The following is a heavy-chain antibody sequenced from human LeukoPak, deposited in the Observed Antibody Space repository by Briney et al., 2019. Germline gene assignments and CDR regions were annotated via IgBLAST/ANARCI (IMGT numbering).Heavy chain of an antibody. Sequence: ASEKVSCKASGYTFTSYGISWVRQAPGQGLEWMGWISAYNGNTNYAQKLQGRVTMTTDTSTSTAYMELRSLRSDDTAVYYCARALLRYFDHSPRDSYYYGMDVWGQGTTVTVSS. CDR3: ARALLRYFDHSPRDSYYYGMDV. J-gene: IGHJ6*02. D-gene: IGHD3-9*01. V-gene: IGHV1-18*01. CDR1: GYTFTSYG. CDR2: ISAYNGNT.